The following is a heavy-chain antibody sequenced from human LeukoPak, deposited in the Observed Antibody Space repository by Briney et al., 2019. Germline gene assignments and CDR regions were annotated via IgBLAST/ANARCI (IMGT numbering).Heavy chain of an antibody. CDR1: GFTFSSHA. J-gene: IGHJ4*02. CDR3: ARTTGIDWYFDY. D-gene: IGHD1-1*01. Sequence: GGSLRLSCTPSGFTFSSHAMSWVRQAPGKGLEWVANIKQDGSEKYYVDSVKGRFTISRDNAKNSLYLQMDSLRAEDTAVYYCARTTGIDWYFDYWGQGTLVTVSS. V-gene: IGHV3-7*01. CDR2: IKQDGSEK.